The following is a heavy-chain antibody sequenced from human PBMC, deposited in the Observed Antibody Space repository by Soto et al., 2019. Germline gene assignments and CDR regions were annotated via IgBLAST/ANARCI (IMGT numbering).Heavy chain of an antibody. D-gene: IGHD4-17*01. Sequence: QVQLQESGPGLVKPSQTLSLTCTVSGGSISSGGYYWSWIRPHPGQGLEWIGYIYYSGSTYYTPSLKSRVTKSVDTSKNQFSLKLSSVTAADTAVYYCARCRAVTTPDRFDYWGQGTLVTVSS. V-gene: IGHV4-31*03. J-gene: IGHJ4*02. CDR3: ARCRAVTTPDRFDY. CDR2: IYYSGST. CDR1: GGSISSGGYY.